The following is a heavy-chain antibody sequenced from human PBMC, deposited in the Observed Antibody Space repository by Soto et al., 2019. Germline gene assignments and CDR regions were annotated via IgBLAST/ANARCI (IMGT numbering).Heavy chain of an antibody. D-gene: IGHD4-17*01. Sequence: QVQLQESGPGLVKPSETLSLTCTVSGGSIRSYYWSWIRQPPGKGLEWIGYIYYSGSTNYKPSLKSRVTISVDPSQNQFTLKLSSVTGADTAGYYCARTYGHAFDIWGQGTMVTVSS. V-gene: IGHV4-59*01. CDR3: ARTYGHAFDI. CDR1: GGSIRSYY. CDR2: IYYSGST. J-gene: IGHJ3*02.